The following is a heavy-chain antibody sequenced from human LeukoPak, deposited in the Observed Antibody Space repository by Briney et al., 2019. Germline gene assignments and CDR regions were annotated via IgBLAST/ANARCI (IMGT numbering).Heavy chain of an antibody. V-gene: IGHV4-34*01. CDR3: ARHVYDSSGFYDY. CDR2: INHSGST. CDR1: GVSFSGYY. J-gene: IGHJ4*02. Sequence: PSETLSLTCAVYGVSFSGYYWSWIRQPPGKGLEWIGEINHSGSTNYNPSLKSRVTISVDTSKNQFSLKLSSVTAADTAVYYCARHVYDSSGFYDYWGQGTLVTVSS. D-gene: IGHD3-22*01.